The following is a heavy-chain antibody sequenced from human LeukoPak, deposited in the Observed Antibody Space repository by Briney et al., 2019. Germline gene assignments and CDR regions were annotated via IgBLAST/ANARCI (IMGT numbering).Heavy chain of an antibody. CDR1: GASISSGSYY. V-gene: IGHV4-61*02. D-gene: IGHD3-22*01. J-gene: IGHJ4*02. CDR2: ISTSGSP. Sequence: SETLSLTCTVSGASISSGSYYWIWIRQAAEKGLEWIGRISTSGSPNYNPSLKSRVTISVDTSKNQFSLKPSSVTAADTAVYYCARSYWVTTPNYYDSSGYFFDYWGQGTLVTVSS. CDR3: ARSYWVTTPNYYDSSGYFFDY.